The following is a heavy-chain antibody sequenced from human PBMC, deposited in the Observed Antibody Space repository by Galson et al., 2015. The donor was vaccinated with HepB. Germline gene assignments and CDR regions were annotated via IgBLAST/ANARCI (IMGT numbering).Heavy chain of an antibody. CDR1: GFSISNGDYY. CDR3: ARFFYCTSTDCYRTFDY. CDR2: IYYIGST. J-gene: IGHJ4*02. V-gene: IGHV4-30-4*01. D-gene: IGHD2-2*01. Sequence: TLSLTCTVSGFSISNGDYYWSWFRQSPGKGLEWIGYIYYIGSTYYNPSLESRVTISVDTSKNQFSLKLSSVTAADTAIYYCARFFYCTSTDCYRTFDYWGQGILVAVSS.